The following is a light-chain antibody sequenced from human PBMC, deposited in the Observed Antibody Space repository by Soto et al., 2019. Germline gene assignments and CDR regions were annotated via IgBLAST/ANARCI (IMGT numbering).Light chain of an antibody. J-gene: IGKJ2*01. CDR1: QSILSNSQNY. CDR3: LQDYDFPYT. CDR2: WAS. Sequence: DIVMTQSPDSLAVSLGERATINCKSSQSILSNSQNYLAWFQQKPGQPPKLLIYWASTRESGVPDRFSGSGSETDFTLTISGLQAEDVAVYYCLQDYDFPYTFGQGTKLEI. V-gene: IGKV4-1*01.